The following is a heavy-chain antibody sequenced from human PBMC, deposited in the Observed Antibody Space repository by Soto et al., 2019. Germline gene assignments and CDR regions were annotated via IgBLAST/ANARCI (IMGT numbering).Heavy chain of an antibody. D-gene: IGHD2-8*01. CDR3: ARRFYLFPVGYCTNGVCTHYYYYYYMDV. J-gene: IGHJ6*03. Sequence: QVQLVQSGAEVKKPGASVKVSCKASGYTFTSYGISWVRQAPGQGLEWMGWISAYNGNTNYAQKLQGRVTMTTDTSTRTAYMELRSLRSDDTAGYYCARRFYLFPVGYCTNGVCTHYYYYYYMDVWGKGTTVTVSS. CDR1: GYTFTSYG. CDR2: ISAYNGNT. V-gene: IGHV1-18*01.